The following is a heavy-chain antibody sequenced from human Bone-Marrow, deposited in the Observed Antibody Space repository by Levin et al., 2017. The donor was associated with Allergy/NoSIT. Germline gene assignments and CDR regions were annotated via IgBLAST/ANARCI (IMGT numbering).Heavy chain of an antibody. CDR3: AKGHFGNYDFWSGSFDY. J-gene: IGHJ4*02. V-gene: IGHV3-23*01. Sequence: AGGSLRLSCAASGFMFSSYAMSWVRQAPGKGPEWVSGIRGSGGSSYYADSVKGRFTISRDNSKNTVYLQMNSLRAEDTAVYYCAKGHFGNYDFWSGSFDYWGQGTSVTVSS. D-gene: IGHD3-3*01. CDR1: GFMFSSYA. CDR2: IRGSGGSS.